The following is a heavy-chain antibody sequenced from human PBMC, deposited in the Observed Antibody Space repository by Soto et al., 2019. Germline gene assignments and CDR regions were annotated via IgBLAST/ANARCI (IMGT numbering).Heavy chain of an antibody. Sequence: GGSLRLSCAASGFSFSSYGMHWVRQAPGKGLEWVAVISYDVTNKYYADSVKGRFTTSRDNSKNTLYLQMNSLRAEDTAVYYCAKDLRIAVAGTDYFDSRGQGTLVTVSS. CDR1: GFSFSSYG. CDR2: ISYDVTNK. V-gene: IGHV3-30*18. CDR3: AKDLRIAVAGTDYFDS. J-gene: IGHJ4*02. D-gene: IGHD6-19*01.